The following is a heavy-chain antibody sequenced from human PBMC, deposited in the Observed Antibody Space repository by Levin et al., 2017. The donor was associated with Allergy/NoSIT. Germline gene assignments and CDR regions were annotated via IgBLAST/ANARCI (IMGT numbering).Heavy chain of an antibody. CDR3: ARVPSRNSDFWSAYYTSIESDWFDP. V-gene: IGHV1-2*02. Sequence: ASVKVSCKASGYTFTGYYMHWVRQAPGQGLEWMGWINPNSGATNYAQTFQGRVTMTRDTSISTAYMELSRLSSDDTAVYYCARVPSRNSDFWSAYYTSIESDWFDPWGQGTLVTVSS. CDR1: GYTFTGYY. J-gene: IGHJ5*02. D-gene: IGHD3-3*01. CDR2: INPNSGAT.